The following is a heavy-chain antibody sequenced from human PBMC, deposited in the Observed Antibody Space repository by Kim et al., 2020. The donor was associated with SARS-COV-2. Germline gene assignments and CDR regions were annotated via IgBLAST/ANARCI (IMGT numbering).Heavy chain of an antibody. CDR3: ARDGRTYGDYAAFDY. CDR1: GYTFTSYG. J-gene: IGHJ4*02. CDR2: ISAYNGNT. Sequence: ASVKVSCKASGYTFTSYGISWVRQAPGQGLEWMGWISAYNGNTNYAQKLQGRVTMTTDTSTSTAYMELRSLRSDDTAVYYCARDGRTYGDYAAFDYWGQGTLVTVSS. D-gene: IGHD4-17*01. V-gene: IGHV1-18*01.